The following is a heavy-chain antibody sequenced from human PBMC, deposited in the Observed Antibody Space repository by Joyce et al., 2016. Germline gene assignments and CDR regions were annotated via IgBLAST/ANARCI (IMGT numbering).Heavy chain of an antibody. CDR1: GYSFTSYW. V-gene: IGHV5-51*01. CDR3: ARSAVRGTISPFFDY. D-gene: IGHD3-16*01. J-gene: IGHJ4*02. Sequence: EVQLVQSGGEVKKPGESLKISCKGVGYSFTSYWLGWVRQLPGKGLELLGIINPEDSDTRARPWFQGQGTISVDRSIKTAHLRWGSLRASDTAIYYCARSAVRGTISPFFDYWGQGSLVTVSS. CDR2: INPEDSDT.